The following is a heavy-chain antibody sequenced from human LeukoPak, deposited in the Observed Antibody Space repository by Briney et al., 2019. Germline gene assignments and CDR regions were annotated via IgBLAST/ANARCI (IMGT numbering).Heavy chain of an antibody. CDR2: MNPNSGNT. Sequence: ASVKVSCKASGYTFTSYDINWVRQATGQGLEWMGWMNPNSGNTGYAQKFQGRVTITRNTSISTAYMELSSLRSEDTAVYYCAREGGAYCGGDCYSNWFDPWGQGTLVTVSS. D-gene: IGHD2-21*02. CDR3: AREGGAYCGGDCYSNWFDP. V-gene: IGHV1-8*01. CDR1: GYTFTSYD. J-gene: IGHJ5*02.